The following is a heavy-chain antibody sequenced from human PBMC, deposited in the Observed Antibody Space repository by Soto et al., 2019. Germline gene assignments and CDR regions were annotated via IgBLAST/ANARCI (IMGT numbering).Heavy chain of an antibody. V-gene: IGHV3-21*01. Sequence: EVQLVESGGGLVEPGGSLRLSCAPSGLTFTTYSMNWVRQAPGKGLEWVSSISSGSDYIYYAASVKGRVTISRDNAKNSLYLQMNSLRAEDTAVYYFARNRNPSSTIHGMDVWGQGPTVTVS. CDR2: ISSGSDYI. CDR3: ARNRNPSSTIHGMDV. CDR1: GLTFTTYS. J-gene: IGHJ6*02. D-gene: IGHD3-3*01.